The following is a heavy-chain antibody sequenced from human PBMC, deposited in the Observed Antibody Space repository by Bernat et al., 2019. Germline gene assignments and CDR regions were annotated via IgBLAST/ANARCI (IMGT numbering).Heavy chain of an antibody. V-gene: IGHV1-24*01. J-gene: IGHJ6*02. CDR1: GYTLTELS. CDR2: FDPEDGET. Sequence: QVQLVQSGAAVKKPGASVKVSCKVSGYTLTELSMHWVRQAPGKGLEWMGGFDPEDGETIYAQKFQGKVTMTEDTSTDTAYMGLSSLRSEDTAVYYFATVRVGYYYYGMDVWGQGTTVTVSS. CDR3: ATVRVGYYYYGMDV.